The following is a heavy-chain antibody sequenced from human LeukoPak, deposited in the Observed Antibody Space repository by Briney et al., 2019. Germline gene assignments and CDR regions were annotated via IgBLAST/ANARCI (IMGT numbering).Heavy chain of an antibody. CDR1: GGSISSTSYY. Sequence: SETLSLTCTVSGGSISSTSYYWGWIRQPPGKGLEWIGSIYYSGSTSYNPSLRSRVTISVDTSKDQFSLKLSSVAAADTAVYYCARTQHSTSPEGYYYYYMDVWGKGTTLTVSS. J-gene: IGHJ6*03. CDR3: ARTQHSTSPEGYYYYYMDV. V-gene: IGHV4-39*01. CDR2: IYYSGST. D-gene: IGHD6-6*01.